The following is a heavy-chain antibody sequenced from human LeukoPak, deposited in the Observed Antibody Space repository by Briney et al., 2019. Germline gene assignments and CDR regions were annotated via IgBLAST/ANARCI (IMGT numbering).Heavy chain of an antibody. CDR1: GFIFCSYA. J-gene: IGHJ4*02. Sequence: GGSLRLSCAASGFIFCSYAMSWVRQAPGKGLEWVSGISGSGGSTYYADSVKGRFTISRDNSKNTLYLQMNSLRAEDTPVYYCAKDHSYCGGDCYSYFFDYWGQGTLVTVSS. D-gene: IGHD2-21*02. CDR2: ISGSGGST. V-gene: IGHV3-23*01. CDR3: AKDHSYCGGDCYSYFFDY.